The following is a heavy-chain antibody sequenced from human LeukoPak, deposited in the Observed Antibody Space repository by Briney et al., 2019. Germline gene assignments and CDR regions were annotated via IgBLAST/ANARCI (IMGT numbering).Heavy chain of an antibody. D-gene: IGHD3-10*01. CDR1: GASINGYY. J-gene: IGHJ5*02. CDR2: IYGSGST. CDR3: SRDMVRDTLMYGFDP. Sequence: SETLSLTCTISGASINGYYWSWIRQPAGKGLKWIGRIYGSGSTNYNPSLESRVTVSSDTSKNHFSLQLSSVTAADTAVYYCSRDMVRDTLMYGFDPWGPGILVTVSS. V-gene: IGHV4-4*07.